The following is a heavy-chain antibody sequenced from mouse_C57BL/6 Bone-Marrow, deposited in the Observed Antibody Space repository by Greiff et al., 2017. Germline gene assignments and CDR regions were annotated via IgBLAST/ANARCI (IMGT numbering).Heavy chain of an antibody. Sequence: DVHLVESGGGLVQPGGSMKLSCVASGFTFSNYWMNWVRQSPEKGLEWVAQIRLKSDNYATHYAESVKGRFTISRDDSKSSVYLQMNNVRAEDTGIYYCTGGSCYYAMDYWGQGTSVTVSS. CDR1: GFTFSNYW. CDR2: IRLKSDNYAT. D-gene: IGHD1-1*01. V-gene: IGHV6-3*01. CDR3: TGGSCYYAMDY. J-gene: IGHJ4*01.